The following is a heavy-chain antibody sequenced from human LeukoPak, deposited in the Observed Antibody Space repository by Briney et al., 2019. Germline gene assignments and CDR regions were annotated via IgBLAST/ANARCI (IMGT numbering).Heavy chain of an antibody. D-gene: IGHD4-11*01. CDR3: ARNDYSNYVDWYFDL. Sequence: ASVTVSFKASGGTFSSYAISWVRQAPGQGLEWMGGIIPIFGTANYAQKFQGRVTITADKSTSTAYMELSSLRSEDTAVYYCARNDYSNYVDWYFDLWGRGTLVTVSS. CDR2: IIPIFGTA. CDR1: GGTFSSYA. V-gene: IGHV1-69*06. J-gene: IGHJ2*01.